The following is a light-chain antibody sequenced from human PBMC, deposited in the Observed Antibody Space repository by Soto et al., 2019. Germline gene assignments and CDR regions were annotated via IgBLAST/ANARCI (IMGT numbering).Light chain of an antibody. CDR2: GAS. J-gene: IGKJ1*01. V-gene: IGKV3-20*01. CDR1: QSVSSSY. CDR3: LQDINYPWT. Sequence: DIVLTQSPGTLSLSPGERATLSCRASQSVSSSYLAWYQQKPGQAPRLLIYGASSRATGIPDRFSGSGSGTDFTLAISSLQPEDSATYYCLQDINYPWTFGQGTKVDIK.